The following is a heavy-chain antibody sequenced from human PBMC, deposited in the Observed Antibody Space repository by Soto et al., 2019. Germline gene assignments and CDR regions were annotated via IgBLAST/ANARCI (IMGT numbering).Heavy chain of an antibody. CDR1: GFTFSSYS. Sequence: EVQLVESGGGLVKPGGSLRLSCAASGFTFSSYSMNWVRQAPGKGLEWVSSISSSSSYIYYADSVKGRFTISRDNAKNSLYLQMNSLRAEDTAVYYCARPEMRYYYDPSDAFDIWGQGTMVTVSS. CDR2: ISSSSSYI. V-gene: IGHV3-21*01. D-gene: IGHD3-22*01. CDR3: ARPEMRYYYDPSDAFDI. J-gene: IGHJ3*02.